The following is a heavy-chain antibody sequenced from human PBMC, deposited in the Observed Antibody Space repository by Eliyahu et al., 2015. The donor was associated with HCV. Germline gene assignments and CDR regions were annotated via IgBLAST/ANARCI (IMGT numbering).Heavy chain of an antibody. CDR3: AKKRSAVTTNELSMDY. Sequence: EVQLLESGGGLVQPGGSLRLSCXASXFTFSTYAMNWVRLAPGKGLEWVSTISGSDGRTYYVDSVKGRFTISRDNSKNTVHLQMSSLRAEDTAVYYCAKKRSAVTTNELSMDYWGQGTLVSVSS. J-gene: IGHJ4*02. CDR1: XFTFSTYA. V-gene: IGHV3-23*01. CDR2: ISGSDGRT. D-gene: IGHD4-17*01.